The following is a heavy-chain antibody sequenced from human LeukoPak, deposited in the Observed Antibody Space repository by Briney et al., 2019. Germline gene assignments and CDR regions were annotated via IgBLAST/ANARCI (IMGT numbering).Heavy chain of an antibody. J-gene: IGHJ6*03. V-gene: IGHV1-69*05. CDR3: ASGRGFGVVIDYYYYMDV. Sequence: SVKVSCKASGGTFSSYAISWVRQAPGQGLEWMGGIIPIFGTANYAQKFQGRVTITTDESTSTAYMELSSLRSEDTAVYYCASGRGFGVVIDYYYYMDVWGKGTTVTVSS. CDR2: IIPIFGTA. CDR1: GGTFSSYA. D-gene: IGHD3-3*01.